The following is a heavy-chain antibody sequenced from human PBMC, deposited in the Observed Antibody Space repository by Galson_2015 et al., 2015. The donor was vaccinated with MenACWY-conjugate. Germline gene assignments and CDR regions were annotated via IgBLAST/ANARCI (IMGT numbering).Heavy chain of an antibody. CDR3: ARGVRSAPTYCAFEV. V-gene: IGHV3-23*01. J-gene: IGHJ3*01. D-gene: IGHD3-10*01. Sequence: SLRLSCTASGFTVSNYAMGWVRQAPGKGLEWVSTMTAGGGTTYYADSVKGRFSTSRDNSMNTLDMQMNSLGVEDTAVYYCARGVRSAPTYCAFEVWGQGTMVTVSS. CDR1: GFTVSNYA. CDR2: MTAGGGTT.